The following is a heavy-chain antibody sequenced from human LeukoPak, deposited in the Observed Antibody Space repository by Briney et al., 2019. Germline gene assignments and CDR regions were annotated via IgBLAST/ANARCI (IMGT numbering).Heavy chain of an antibody. CDR1: GFTFDDYA. V-gene: IGHV3-9*01. Sequence: GRSLRLSCAASGFTFDDYAMHWVRQAPGKGLEWVSGISWNSGSIGYADSVKGRFTISRDNAKNSLYLQMNSLRAEDTALYYCAKDSNSYYDILTGSFDYWGQGTLVTVSS. CDR3: AKDSNSYYDILTGSFDY. J-gene: IGHJ4*02. D-gene: IGHD3-9*01. CDR2: ISWNSGSI.